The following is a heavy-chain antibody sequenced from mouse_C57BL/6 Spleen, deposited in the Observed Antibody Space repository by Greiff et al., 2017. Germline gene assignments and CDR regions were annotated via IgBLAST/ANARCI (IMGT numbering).Heavy chain of an antibody. D-gene: IGHD2-4*01. Sequence: DVKLVESGGDLVKPGGSLKLSCAASGFTFSSYGMSWVRQTPDKRLEWVATISRGGSYTYYPDSVKGRFTLSRDNATNTLYLQMSSLKSEDTALYYCARLPIYYDYEGFAYWGQGTLVTVSA. CDR3: ARLPIYYDYEGFAY. CDR2: ISRGGSYT. CDR1: GFTFSSYG. V-gene: IGHV5-6*02. J-gene: IGHJ3*01.